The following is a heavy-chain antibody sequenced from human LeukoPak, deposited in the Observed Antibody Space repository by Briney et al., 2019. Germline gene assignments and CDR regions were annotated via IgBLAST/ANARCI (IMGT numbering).Heavy chain of an antibody. Sequence: SETPSLTCTVSGGSISSSSYYWGWIRQPPGKGLEWIGSIYYSGSTYYNPSLKSRVTISVDTSKNQFSLKLSSVTAADTAVYYCARVRRGSSSWSEFDPWGQGTLVTVSS. CDR2: IYYSGST. D-gene: IGHD6-13*01. CDR3: ARVRRGSSSWSEFDP. V-gene: IGHV4-39*07. CDR1: GGSISSSSYY. J-gene: IGHJ5*02.